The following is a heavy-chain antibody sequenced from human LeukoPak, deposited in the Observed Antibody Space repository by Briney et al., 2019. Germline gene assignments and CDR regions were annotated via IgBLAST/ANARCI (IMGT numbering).Heavy chain of an antibody. CDR2: INWNGGST. D-gene: IGHD1-26*01. Sequence: PGGSLRLSCVASGFTFDDHGMSWVRQAPGKGLEWVSGINWNGGSTAYADSVKGRFTISRDSARNSLYLQMNSLRTEDTALYYCAKDMNLWGSYGFLFDYWGQGTLVTVSS. CDR3: AKDMNLWGSYGFLFDY. CDR1: GFTFDDHG. J-gene: IGHJ4*02. V-gene: IGHV3-20*04.